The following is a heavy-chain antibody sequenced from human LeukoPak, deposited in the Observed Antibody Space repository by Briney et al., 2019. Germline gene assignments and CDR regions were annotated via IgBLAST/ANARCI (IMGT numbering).Heavy chain of an antibody. J-gene: IGHJ4*02. CDR3: AKDFSSPEVEGDY. Sequence: PGGSLRLSCAASGFTFSSYAMSWVRQAPGKGLEWVSAISGSGGSTYYADSVKGRFTTSRDNSKNTLYLQMNSLRAEDTAVYYCAKDFSSPEVEGDYWGQGTLVTVSS. V-gene: IGHV3-23*01. D-gene: IGHD2-15*01. CDR1: GFTFSSYA. CDR2: ISGSGGST.